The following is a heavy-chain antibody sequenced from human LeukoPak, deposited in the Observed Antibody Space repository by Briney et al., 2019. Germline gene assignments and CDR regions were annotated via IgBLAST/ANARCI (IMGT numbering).Heavy chain of an antibody. D-gene: IGHD3-10*01. CDR3: AKDLSGSYWAPDY. V-gene: IGHV3-30*02. CDR1: GLTFSSYA. J-gene: IGHJ4*02. Sequence: GGSLRLSCAASGLTFSSYAMHWVRQAPGKGLEWVAFIRYDGSNKYYADSVKGRFTISRDNSKNTLYLQMNGLRAEDTAVYYCAKDLSGSYWAPDYWGQGTLVAVSS. CDR2: IRYDGSNK.